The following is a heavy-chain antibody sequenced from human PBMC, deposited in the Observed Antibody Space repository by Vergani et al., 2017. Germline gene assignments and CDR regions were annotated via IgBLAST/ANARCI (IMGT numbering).Heavy chain of an antibody. D-gene: IGHD2-2*01. J-gene: IGHJ6*03. Sequence: QVQLQESGPGLVKPSQTLSLTCTVSGGSISSGGYYWSWIRQHPGKGLEWIGYIYYSGSTYYNPSLKSRVTISVDTSKNQFSLKLSSVTAADTAVYYCARGRAYCSSTSCYASGPSNCYYYYYMDVWGKGTTVTVSS. CDR1: GGSISSGGYY. V-gene: IGHV4-31*03. CDR2: IYYSGST. CDR3: ARGRAYCSSTSCYASGPSNCYYYYYMDV.